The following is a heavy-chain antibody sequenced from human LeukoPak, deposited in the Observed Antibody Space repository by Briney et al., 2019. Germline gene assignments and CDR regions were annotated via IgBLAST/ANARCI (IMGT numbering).Heavy chain of an antibody. J-gene: IGHJ4*02. Sequence: SETLSLTCAVYGGSFSGYYWSWIRQPPGKGLEWIGEINHSGSTNYNPSLKSRVTISVDTSKNQFSLKLSSVTAADTAVYCCARSEWIQPYFDYWGQGTLVTVSS. CDR2: INHSGST. CDR3: ARSEWIQPYFDY. CDR1: GGSFSGYY. D-gene: IGHD5-18*01. V-gene: IGHV4-34*01.